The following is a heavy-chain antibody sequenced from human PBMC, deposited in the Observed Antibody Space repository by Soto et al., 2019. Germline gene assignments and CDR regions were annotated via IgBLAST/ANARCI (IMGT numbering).Heavy chain of an antibody. CDR1: GGSISSYY. CDR3: ARGKVDTAMPWYYYYGMDV. J-gene: IGHJ6*02. D-gene: IGHD5-18*01. CDR2: IYYSGST. Sequence: PSETLSLTCTVSGGSISSYYWSWIRQPPGKGLEWIGYIYYSGSTNYNPSLKSRVTISVDTSKNQFSLKLSSVTAADTAVYYCARGKVDTAMPWYYYYGMDVWGQGTTVTVSS. V-gene: IGHV4-59*01.